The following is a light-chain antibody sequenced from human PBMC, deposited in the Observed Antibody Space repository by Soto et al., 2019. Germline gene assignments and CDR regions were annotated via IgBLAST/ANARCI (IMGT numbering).Light chain of an antibody. CDR1: QSVSSSY. Sequence: EILLTQSPGTLSLSPGERATLSCRASQSVSSSYLAWYQQKPGQAPRLLIYGASSRATGIPDRFSGSGSGTDFTLTISRLEPEDFAVYYCQHYDISPFAFGPGTKVDIK. J-gene: IGKJ3*01. CDR3: QHYDISPFA. V-gene: IGKV3-20*01. CDR2: GAS.